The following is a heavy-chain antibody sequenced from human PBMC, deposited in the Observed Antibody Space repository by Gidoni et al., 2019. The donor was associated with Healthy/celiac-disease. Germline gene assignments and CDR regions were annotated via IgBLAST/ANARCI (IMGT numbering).Heavy chain of an antibody. J-gene: IGHJ4*02. CDR1: GGSISSYY. Sequence: QVQLQESGPGLVKPSETLSLTCTVSGGSISSYYWSWIRQPPGKGLEWIGYIYYSGSTNYNPSLKSRVTISVDTSKNQFSLKLSSVTAADTAVYYCARAPYYYDSSGYYGYYFDYWGQGTLVTVSS. CDR2: IYYSGST. V-gene: IGHV4-59*01. CDR3: ARAPYYYDSSGYYGYYFDY. D-gene: IGHD3-22*01.